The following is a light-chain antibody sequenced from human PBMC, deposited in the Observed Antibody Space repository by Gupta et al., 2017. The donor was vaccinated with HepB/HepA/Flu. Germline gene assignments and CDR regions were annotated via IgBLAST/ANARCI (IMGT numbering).Light chain of an antibody. J-gene: IGKJ4*01. CDR1: QSISSY. Sequence: ISQSPSSLSASVGDRVTITCRASQSISSYLNWYRQKPGKAPKLLIHGASSLQSGVPSRFSGSGSGTDFTLTISSLQPEDFATYYCQQTYSTPLGFGGGTKVEIK. V-gene: IGKV1-39*01. CDR3: QQTYSTPLG. CDR2: GAS.